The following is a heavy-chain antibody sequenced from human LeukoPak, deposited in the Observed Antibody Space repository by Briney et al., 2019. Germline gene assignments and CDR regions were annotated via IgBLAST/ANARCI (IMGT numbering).Heavy chain of an antibody. CDR2: SIPIFGTA. Sequence: SVKVSCKASGGTFSSYAISWVRQAPGQGLEWMGGSIPIFGTANYAQKFQGRVTITADESTSTAYMELSSLRSEDTAVYYCARVRTLVKDRTYNWFDPWGQGTLVTVSS. D-gene: IGHD4-23*01. CDR1: GGTFSSYA. CDR3: ARVRTLVKDRTYNWFDP. J-gene: IGHJ5*02. V-gene: IGHV1-69*13.